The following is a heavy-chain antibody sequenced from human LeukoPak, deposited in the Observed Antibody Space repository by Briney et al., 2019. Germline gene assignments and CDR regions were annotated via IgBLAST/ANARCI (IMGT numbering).Heavy chain of an antibody. CDR1: GYTFTAFY. Sequence: ASVKVSCKASGYTFTAFYIHWVRQAPGQGLEWMGRINPNSGGTNYAQKFQGRVTMTRDTSISTAYMELSRLRSDDTAVYYCARGVVDTAMAREYYFDYWGQGTLVTVSS. V-gene: IGHV1-2*06. CDR2: INPNSGGT. J-gene: IGHJ4*02. D-gene: IGHD5-18*01. CDR3: ARGVVDTAMAREYYFDY.